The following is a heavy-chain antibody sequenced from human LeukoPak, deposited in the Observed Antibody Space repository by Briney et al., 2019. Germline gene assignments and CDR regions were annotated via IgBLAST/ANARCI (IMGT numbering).Heavy chain of an antibody. V-gene: IGHV3-48*04. CDR3: ARLGGSGRYFYYYYMDV. J-gene: IGHJ6*03. Sequence: GGSLRLSCAASGFTFSSYGMHWVRQAPGKGLEWVSYISSSGSTIYYADSVKGRFTISRDNAKNSLYLQMNSLRAEDTAVYYCARLGGSGRYFYYYYMDVWGKGTTVTVSS. CDR1: GFTFSSYG. CDR2: ISSSGSTI. D-gene: IGHD3-10*01.